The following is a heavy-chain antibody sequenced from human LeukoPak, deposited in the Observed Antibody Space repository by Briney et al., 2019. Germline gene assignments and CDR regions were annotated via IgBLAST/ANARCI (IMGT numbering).Heavy chain of an antibody. J-gene: IGHJ4*02. Sequence: PGGSLRLSCAASGFTFDDYGMSWVRQAPGKGLEWVSGINWNGGSTGYVDSVKGRFTISRDNAKNSLYLQMNSLRAEDTAVYYCAREELPSRRYDYWGQGTLVTVSS. CDR2: INWNGGST. V-gene: IGHV3-20*04. CDR1: GFTFDDYG. CDR3: AREELPSRRYDY. D-gene: IGHD1-26*01.